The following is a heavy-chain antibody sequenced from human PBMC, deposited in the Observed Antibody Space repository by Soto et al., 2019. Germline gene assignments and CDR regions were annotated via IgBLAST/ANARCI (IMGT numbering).Heavy chain of an antibody. CDR1: GGSISSGGYY. Sequence: SETLSLTCTVSGGSISSGGYYWSWIRQHPGKGLEWIGYIYYSGSTYYNPSLKSRVTISVDTSKNQFSLKLSSVTAADTAVYYCARWPQLEPRFEYWGQGTLVTVS. V-gene: IGHV4-31*03. J-gene: IGHJ4*02. CDR3: ARWPQLEPRFEY. D-gene: IGHD1-1*01. CDR2: IYYSGST.